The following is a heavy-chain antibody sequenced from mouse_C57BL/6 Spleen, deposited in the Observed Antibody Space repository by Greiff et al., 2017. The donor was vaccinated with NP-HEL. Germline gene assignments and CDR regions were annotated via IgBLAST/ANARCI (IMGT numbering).Heavy chain of an antibody. CDR1: GYTFTSYW. D-gene: IGHD1-1*01. V-gene: IGHV1-64*01. CDR3: ARWGSYGSSPRYFDV. CDR2: IHPNSGST. J-gene: IGHJ1*03. Sequence: QVQLKQPGAELVKPGASVKLSCKASGYTFTSYWLHWVKQRPGQGLEWIGMIHPNSGSTNYNEKFKSKATLTVDKSSSTAYMQLSSLTSEDSAVYYGARWGSYGSSPRYFDVWGTGTTVTVSS.